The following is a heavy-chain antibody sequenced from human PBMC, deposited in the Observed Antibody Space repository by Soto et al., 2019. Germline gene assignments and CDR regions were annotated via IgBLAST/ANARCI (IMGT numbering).Heavy chain of an antibody. CDR1: GFSFVDYA. Sequence: PGGSLRLSCAASGFSFVDYAMSWFRQAPGKGLEWVGFIRSKAYGGTKEYAASVKGRFTISRDDSESIAYLQMNGLKTEDTALYYCTRDFRRLGYCSSPSCPYYYYGMDVWGQGTTVTVSS. D-gene: IGHD2-2*01. CDR3: TRDFRRLGYCSSPSCPYYYYGMDV. J-gene: IGHJ6*02. CDR2: IRSKAYGGTK. V-gene: IGHV3-49*03.